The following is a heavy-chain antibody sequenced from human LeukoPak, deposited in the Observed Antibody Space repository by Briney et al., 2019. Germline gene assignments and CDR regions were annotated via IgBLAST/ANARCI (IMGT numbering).Heavy chain of an antibody. CDR3: ARVGSATLHF. Sequence: PSETLSLTCTVSGGSIISNGHYWSWIRQPPGKGLEWVGYIYHSGGTYYNPSLKSRVTISVDRSKDQFSLKLSSVTGADTAVYYCARVGSATLHFWGQGTLVTVSS. J-gene: IGHJ4*02. CDR2: IYHSGGT. V-gene: IGHV4-30-2*01. D-gene: IGHD3-10*01. CDR1: GGSIISNGHY.